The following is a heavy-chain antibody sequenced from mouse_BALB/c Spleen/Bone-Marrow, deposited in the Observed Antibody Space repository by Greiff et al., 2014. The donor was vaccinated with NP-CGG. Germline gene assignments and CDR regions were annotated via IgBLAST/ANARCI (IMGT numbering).Heavy chain of an antibody. CDR3: ARSYGNYDAWFAH. V-gene: IGHV1S29*02. CDR2: IYPYNGGA. J-gene: IGHJ3*01. D-gene: IGHD2-1*01. Sequence: EVQLQQSGPELVKPGASVKISCKASGYTFTDYNMHWVKQSHGKSLEWIGYIYPYNGGAGYNQKFKSKATLTVDNSSSTAYMELXXXXXXDSXVYYCARSYGNYDAWFAHWGQGTLVTVSA. CDR1: GYTFTDYN.